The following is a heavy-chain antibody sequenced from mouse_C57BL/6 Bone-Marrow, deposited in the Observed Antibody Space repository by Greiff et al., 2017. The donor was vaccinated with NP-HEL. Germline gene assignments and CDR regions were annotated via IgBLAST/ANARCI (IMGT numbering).Heavy chain of an antibody. CDR1: GYTFTSYG. Sequence: QVQLKESGAELVRPGASVKLSCKASGYTFTSYGISWVKQRPGQGLEWIGEFYPRSGNTYYNEKFKGKATLTADKSSSTAYMELRSLTSEDSAVYFCARGGGYYFWYFDVWGTGTTVTVSS. CDR3: ARGGGYYFWYFDV. CDR2: FYPRSGNT. V-gene: IGHV1-81*01. J-gene: IGHJ1*03. D-gene: IGHD2-3*01.